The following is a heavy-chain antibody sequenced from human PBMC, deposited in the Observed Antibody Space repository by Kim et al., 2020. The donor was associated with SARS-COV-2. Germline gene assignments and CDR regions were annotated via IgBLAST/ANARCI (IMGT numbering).Heavy chain of an antibody. V-gene: IGHV4-34*01. CDR1: GGSFSGYY. D-gene: IGHD3-10*02. J-gene: IGHJ5*02. CDR2: INHSGRT. Sequence: SETLSLTCAVYGGSFSGYYWSWIRQPPGKGLEWIREINHSGRTNFNPSLKSRVTISIDTAKNHFSVKLSSVTAADTAIYYCARRYDVTSQPEHANSFDH. CDR3: ARRYDVTSQPEHANSFDH.